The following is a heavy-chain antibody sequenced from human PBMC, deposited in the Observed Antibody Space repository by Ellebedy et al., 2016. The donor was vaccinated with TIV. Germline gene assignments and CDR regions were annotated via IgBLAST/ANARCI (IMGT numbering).Heavy chain of an antibody. Sequence: MPSETLSLTCTVSGGSIGTKNYHWGWIRQPPGKGLEWVGSVYYSGNTYYNPSLKSRITISVDTSKNQFSLRLRSVTAANTAVYYCARDVGVEGASDSWGQGTLVTVSS. CDR2: VYYSGNT. J-gene: IGHJ4*02. CDR3: ARDVGVEGASDS. CDR1: GGSIGTKNYH. V-gene: IGHV4-39*02. D-gene: IGHD1-26*01.